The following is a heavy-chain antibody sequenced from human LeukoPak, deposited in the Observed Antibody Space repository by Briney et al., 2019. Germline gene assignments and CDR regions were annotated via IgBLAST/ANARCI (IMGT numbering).Heavy chain of an antibody. CDR3: ARENVVWGGSYYYRYFQH. CDR2: ISSSGSTI. D-gene: IGHD1-26*01. V-gene: IGHV3-11*01. J-gene: IGHJ1*01. Sequence: GGSLRLSCAASGFTFSDYYMSWIRQAPGKGLEWVSYISSSGSTIYYADSVKGRFTISRDNAKNSLYLQMDSLRAEDTAVYYCARENVVWGGSYYYRYFQHWGQGTLVTVSS. CDR1: GFTFSDYY.